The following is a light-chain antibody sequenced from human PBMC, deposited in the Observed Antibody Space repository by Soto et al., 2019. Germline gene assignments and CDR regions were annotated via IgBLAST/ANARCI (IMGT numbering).Light chain of an antibody. J-gene: IGKJ3*01. Sequence: DIHMAQSPPSLSASVGDRVTITCRASHNIVTSLNWYQQKAGKAPSLLIYEASHLQSGVPFRFFGRGSGTDLTLTIDILQSQYSATYYFHKSHSTPPTFGSGTKLEIK. CDR2: EAS. CDR1: HNIVTS. CDR3: HKSHSTPPT. V-gene: IGKV1-39*01.